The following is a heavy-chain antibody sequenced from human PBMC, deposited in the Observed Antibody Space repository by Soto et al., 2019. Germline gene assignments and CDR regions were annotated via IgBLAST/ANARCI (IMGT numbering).Heavy chain of an antibody. CDR3: TRVRGLSYPAFDS. CDR2: IYTGDSDT. J-gene: IGHJ5*01. Sequence: RAQSLNISCKGSGYSFTNYWIGWVRQMPGKGVEWMGIIYTGDSDTRYSPSFQRQATISADKSISTAYLQRSSRKAATAAKYYCTRVRGLSYPAFDSGGQGNL. CDR1: GYSFTNYW. V-gene: IGHV5-51*01. D-gene: IGHD1-26*01.